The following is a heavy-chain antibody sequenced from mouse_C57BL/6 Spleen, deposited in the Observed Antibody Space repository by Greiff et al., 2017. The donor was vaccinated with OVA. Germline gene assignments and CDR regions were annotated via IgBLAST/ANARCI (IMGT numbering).Heavy chain of an antibody. CDR2: IDPEDGDT. V-gene: IGHV14-1*01. Sequence: VQLQQSGAELVRPGASVKLSCTASGFNIKDYYMHWVKQRPEQGLEWIGRIDPEDGDTEYAPKFQGKATLTADTSSNTAYLQLSSLTSEDTAVYYCTTVSDGSRFAYWGQGTLVTVSA. J-gene: IGHJ3*01. CDR1: GFNIKDYY. D-gene: IGHD1-1*01. CDR3: TTVSDGSRFAY.